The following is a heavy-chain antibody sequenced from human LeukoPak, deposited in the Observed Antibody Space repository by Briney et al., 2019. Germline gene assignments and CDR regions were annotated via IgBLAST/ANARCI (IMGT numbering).Heavy chain of an antibody. Sequence: GGSLRLSCAASGFTFSTYAMHWVRQAPGKGLEWVAVISFDGSTKYYADSVKGRFTMSRDNSKNTLYLQMNSLRVEDTAMYYCARGSSTNCYGGNCFYYYMAVWGKGTTVTVSS. J-gene: IGHJ6*03. V-gene: IGHV3-30*04. CDR2: ISFDGSTK. CDR1: GFTFSTYA. D-gene: IGHD2-2*01. CDR3: ARGSSTNCYGGNCFYYYMAV.